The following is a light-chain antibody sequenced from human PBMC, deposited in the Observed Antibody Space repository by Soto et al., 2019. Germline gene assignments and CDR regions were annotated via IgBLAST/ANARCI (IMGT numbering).Light chain of an antibody. Sequence: DIQMTQSASSLSAPVGDRVTITCRASQSMSSYLNWYQQKPGKAPKLLIYAESSLQSGVPSRFSGSGSGTDFTLTISSLQPEDFATYYCQQSYSTLVTFGQGTKLEIK. CDR1: QSMSSY. V-gene: IGKV1-39*01. CDR3: QQSYSTLVT. CDR2: AES. J-gene: IGKJ2*01.